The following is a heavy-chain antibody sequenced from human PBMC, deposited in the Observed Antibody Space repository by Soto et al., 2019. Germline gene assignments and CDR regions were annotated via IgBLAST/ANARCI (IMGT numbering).Heavy chain of an antibody. D-gene: IGHD5-12*01. CDR1: GYTFSSYG. CDR2: ISAYNGYT. CDR3: AKPKWLRYYYYYYMDV. Sequence: ASVKVSCTASGYTFSSYGISWVRQAPGQGLEWMGWISAYNGYTNYAQKLQGRVTMTTDTSTSTAYMELRSLSSDDTAVYYCAKPKWLRYYYYYYMDVWGKGTTVTVSS. V-gene: IGHV1-18*01. J-gene: IGHJ6*03.